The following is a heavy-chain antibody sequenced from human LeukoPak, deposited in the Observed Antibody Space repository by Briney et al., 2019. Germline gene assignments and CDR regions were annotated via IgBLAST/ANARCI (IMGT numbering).Heavy chain of an antibody. CDR1: GFTFDDYA. D-gene: IGHD4-17*01. V-gene: IGHV3-11*05. CDR3: ARGRSGSAEDGDYGTHSDH. Sequence: PGGSLRLSCAASGFTFDDYAMHWVRQAPGKGLEWVSYIRSSRSYTNYADSVKGRFTVSRDNAKNSLYLQMNSLRAEDTAVYYCARGRSGSAEDGDYGTHSDHWGQGTLVTVSS. J-gene: IGHJ4*02. CDR2: IRSSRSYT.